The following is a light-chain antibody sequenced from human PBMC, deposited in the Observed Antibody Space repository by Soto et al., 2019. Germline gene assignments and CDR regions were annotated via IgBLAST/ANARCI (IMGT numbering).Light chain of an antibody. CDR2: EVS. Sequence: QSVLTQPASVSGSPGQSITISCTGTSSDVGSYNLVSWYQQHPGKAPKLMIYEVSERPSGVSNRFSGSKSGNTASLTISGLQAEDEAAYYCCSYAGTDTHGVFGGGTKLTVL. CDR1: SSDVGSYNL. V-gene: IGLV2-23*02. CDR3: CSYAGTDTHGV. J-gene: IGLJ3*02.